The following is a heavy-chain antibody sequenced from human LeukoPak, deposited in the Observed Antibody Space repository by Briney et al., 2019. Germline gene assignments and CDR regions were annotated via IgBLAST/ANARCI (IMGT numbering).Heavy chain of an antibody. D-gene: IGHD1/OR15-1a*01. Sequence: SETLTLTCTVSGASINSDTYYWGWIRQPPGKGLEWIGTHSHSGSAYYNPSLRSRITMSLATSENQLSLKLSSVTAADTAIYYCARYQTGTMFAVWGQGSLVTISS. CDR2: HSHSGSA. CDR3: ARYQTGTMFAV. CDR1: GASINSDTYY. V-gene: IGHV4-39*07. J-gene: IGHJ4*02.